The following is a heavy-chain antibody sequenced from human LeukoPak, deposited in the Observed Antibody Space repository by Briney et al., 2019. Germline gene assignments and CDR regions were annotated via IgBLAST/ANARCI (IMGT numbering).Heavy chain of an antibody. CDR3: ARLDRKNWFDP. CDR2: IYYSGST. D-gene: IGHD2-2*03. CDR1: GGSISSSSYY. V-gene: IGHV4-39*01. Sequence: SETLSLTCTVSGGSISSSSYYWGWIRQPPGKGLGWIGSIYYSGSTYYNPSLKSRVTISVDTSKNQFSLKLSSVTAADTAVYYCARLDRKNWFDPRGQGTLVTVSS. J-gene: IGHJ5*02.